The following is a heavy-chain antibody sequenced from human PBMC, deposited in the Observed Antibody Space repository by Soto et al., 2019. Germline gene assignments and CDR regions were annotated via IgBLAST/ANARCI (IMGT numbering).Heavy chain of an antibody. CDR3: AATGGHYFGLDV. V-gene: IGHV1-18*04. J-gene: IGHJ6*02. D-gene: IGHD2-8*02. CDR2: ISAYNGNT. Sequence: ASVKVSCKASGYTFTSYGISWVRQAPGQGLEWMGWISAYNGNTNYAQKLQGRVTMTTDTSTSTAYMELRSLTSDDSGTYFCAATGGHYFGLDVWGQGTTVTVSS. CDR1: GYTFTSYG.